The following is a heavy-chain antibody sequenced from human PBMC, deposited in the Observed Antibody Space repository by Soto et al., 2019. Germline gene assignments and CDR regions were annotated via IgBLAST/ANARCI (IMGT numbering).Heavy chain of an antibody. V-gene: IGHV1-69*13. CDR2: IIPIFGTA. CDR1: GGTFSSYA. CDR3: ALYSSGWADYFDY. J-gene: IGHJ4*02. Sequence: SVKVSCKASGGTFSSYAISWVRQAPGQGLEWMGGIIPIFGTANYAQKFQGRVTITADESTSTAYMELSSLRAEDTAVYYCALYSSGWADYFDYWGQGTVVTVSS. D-gene: IGHD6-19*01.